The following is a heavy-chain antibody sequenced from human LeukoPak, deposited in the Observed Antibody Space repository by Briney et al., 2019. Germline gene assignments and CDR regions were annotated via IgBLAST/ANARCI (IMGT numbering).Heavy chain of an antibody. V-gene: IGHV1-69*13. J-gene: IGHJ4*02. CDR3: ARGYSYGAIDY. D-gene: IGHD5-18*01. CDR1: GGTFSSYA. Sequence: ASVKVSCKASGGTFSSYAISWVRQAPGQGLEWMGGIIPIFGTANYAQKFQGRVTITAYESTSTAYMELSSLRSEDTAVYYCARGYSYGAIDYWGQGTLVTVSS. CDR2: IIPIFGTA.